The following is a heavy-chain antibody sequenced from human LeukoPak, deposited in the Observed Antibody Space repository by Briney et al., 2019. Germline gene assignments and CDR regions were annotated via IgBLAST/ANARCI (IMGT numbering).Heavy chain of an antibody. D-gene: IGHD4-17*01. CDR2: ISISGDTT. CDR3: ANEIRPNDY. V-gene: IGHV3-23*01. J-gene: IGHJ4*02. CDR1: GFTFSSHA. Sequence: GGSLRLSCGASGFTFSSHAMTWVRQAPGKGLEWVSAISISGDTTYYADAVKGRFTISRDNSENTEYLQMNSLRAEDTAVYYCANEIRPNDYWGQGTLVTVSS.